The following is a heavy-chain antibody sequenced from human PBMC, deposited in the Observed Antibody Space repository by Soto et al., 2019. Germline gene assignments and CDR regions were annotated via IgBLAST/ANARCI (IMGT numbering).Heavy chain of an antibody. J-gene: IGHJ4*02. Sequence: EVQLLESGGGLVQPGGSLRLSCAASGFTFSSFTMSWVRQAPGKGLEWVSHTSSTGDTSSYADSVKGRFTISRDNAKNTLYLEMSSRRAEDTAVYYCAKDRVGRTYPYYFDYWGQGSVVTVSS. V-gene: IGHV3-23*01. CDR2: TSSTGDTS. CDR1: GFTFSSFT. CDR3: AKDRVGRTYPYYFDY. D-gene: IGHD1-26*01.